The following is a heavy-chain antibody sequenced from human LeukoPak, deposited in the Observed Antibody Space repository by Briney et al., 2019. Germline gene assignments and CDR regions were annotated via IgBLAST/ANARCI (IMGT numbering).Heavy chain of an antibody. V-gene: IGHV4-34*01. CDR1: GGSFSGYY. Sequence: SETLSLTCAVYGGSFSGYYWSWIRQPPGKGLEWIGEINHSGSTNYNPSLKSRVTISVDTSKNQFSLKLSSVTAADTAVYYCARRRPGRDFDYRGQGTLVTVSS. CDR3: ARRRPGRDFDY. CDR2: INHSGST. J-gene: IGHJ4*02.